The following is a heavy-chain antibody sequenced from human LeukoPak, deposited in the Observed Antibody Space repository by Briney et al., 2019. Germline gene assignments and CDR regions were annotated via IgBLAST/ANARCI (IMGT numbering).Heavy chain of an antibody. J-gene: IGHJ3*02. CDR3: ARFRTGRAFDI. V-gene: IGHV1-46*01. D-gene: IGHD3/OR15-3a*01. Sequence: ASVKVSCKASGYTFASYYMHWVRQAPGQGLEWMGIINPSGDSTSYAQKFQGRVTMTRDTSTSTVYMELSSLRSEDTAVYYCARFRTGRAFDIWGQGTMVTVSS. CDR1: GYTFASYY. CDR2: INPSGDST.